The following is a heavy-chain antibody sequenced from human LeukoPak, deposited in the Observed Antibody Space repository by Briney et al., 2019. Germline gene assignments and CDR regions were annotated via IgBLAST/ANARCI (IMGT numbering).Heavy chain of an antibody. CDR2: INHSGST. D-gene: IGHD6-19*01. J-gene: IGHJ4*02. CDR1: GGSFSGYY. V-gene: IGHV4-34*01. CDR3: ARTTANIWSSGWYYFDY. Sequence: SETLSLTCAVYGGSFSGYYWSWIRQPPGKGLEWIGEINHSGSTNYNPSLKSRVTISVDTSKNQFSLKLSSVTAADTAVYYCARTTANIWSSGWYYFDYWGQGTLVTVSS.